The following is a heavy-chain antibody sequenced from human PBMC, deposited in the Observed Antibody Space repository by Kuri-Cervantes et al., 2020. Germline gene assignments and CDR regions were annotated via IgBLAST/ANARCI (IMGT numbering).Heavy chain of an antibody. D-gene: IGHD3-22*01. Sequence: GESLKISCTASGFTFNNYALSWVRQAPGKGLEWVSVIYSGGSTYYADSVKGRFTISRDNSKSTLYLHMNSLRAEDTALYYCATSPNYYDSPWFDPWGQGTLVTVSS. CDR1: GFTFNNYA. CDR3: ATSPNYYDSPWFDP. J-gene: IGHJ5*02. V-gene: IGHV3-23*03. CDR2: IYSGGST.